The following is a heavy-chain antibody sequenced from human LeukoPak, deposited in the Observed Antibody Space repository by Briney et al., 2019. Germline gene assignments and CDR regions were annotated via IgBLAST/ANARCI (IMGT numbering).Heavy chain of an antibody. D-gene: IGHD2-21*02. CDR3: ARGRYCGGNCYGGADY. CDR1: GFTFSDSA. Sequence: GGSLRLSCAASGFTFSDSAMHWVRQASGKGLEWVGRIRSKANTYATAYVASVKGRFTISRDDSKNTAYLQMNSLKTEDTAVYYCARGRYCGGNCYGGADYWGQGTLVTVSS. J-gene: IGHJ4*02. V-gene: IGHV3-73*01. CDR2: IRSKANTYAT.